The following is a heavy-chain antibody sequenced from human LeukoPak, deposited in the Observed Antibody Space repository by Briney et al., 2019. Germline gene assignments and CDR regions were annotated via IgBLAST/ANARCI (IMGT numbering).Heavy chain of an antibody. CDR3: ARDFPTVTTSYFDS. V-gene: IGHV3-48*03. CDR1: GFTFSSYE. Sequence: GGSLRLSCAASGFTFSSYEMNWVRQAPGKGLEWVSYISSSGSTIYYADSVKGRFTISRDNAKNSLYLQMNSLRAEDTAVYYCARDFPTVTTSYFDSWGQGTLVTVSS. J-gene: IGHJ4*02. D-gene: IGHD4-11*01. CDR2: ISSSGSTI.